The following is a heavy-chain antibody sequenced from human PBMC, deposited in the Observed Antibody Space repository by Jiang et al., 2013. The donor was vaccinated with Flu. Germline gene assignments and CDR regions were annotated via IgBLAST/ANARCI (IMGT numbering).Heavy chain of an antibody. J-gene: IGHJ4*02. CDR2: IDFSGST. CDR3: ARDPGYGGNSDPDPLGLFDY. CDR1: GGSISSTDYY. V-gene: IGHV4-30-4*01. Sequence: GPGLVKPSQTLSLTCTVSGGSISSTDYYWHWIRQPPGKGLEWIGYIDFSGSTYYNPSLKSRVTFSLDTSKNQFFLKLSSVTAADTAVYYCARDPGYGGNSDPDPLGLFDYWAREPWSPSPQ. D-gene: IGHD4-23*01.